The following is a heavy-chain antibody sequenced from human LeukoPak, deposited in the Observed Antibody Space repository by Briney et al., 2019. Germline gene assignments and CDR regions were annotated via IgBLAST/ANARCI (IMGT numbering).Heavy chain of an antibody. CDR2: IKPDGSDT. J-gene: IGHJ4*02. D-gene: IGHD5-12*01. CDR1: LFTLTTHL. Sequence: GGSLRLSCGASLFTLTTHLIHCVRQAPGRGLVWVLRIKPDGSDTNYADSLKGPVTTSRDKAQNTVYLQMNRPRAEGTAVYYCARGKYGGYFIDYWGQGNLVTVSS. CDR3: ARGKYGGYFIDY. V-gene: IGHV3-74*01.